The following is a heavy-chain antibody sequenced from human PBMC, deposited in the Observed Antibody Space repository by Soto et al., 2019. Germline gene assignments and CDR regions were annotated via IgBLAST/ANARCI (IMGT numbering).Heavy chain of an antibody. CDR2: INHSGST. D-gene: IGHD4-4*01. V-gene: IGHV4-34*01. CDR1: GGSFSGYY. CDR3: ARGLHYSNYVDYYYYRMDV. J-gene: IGHJ6*02. Sequence: SETLSLTCAVYGGSFSGYYWSWIRQPPGKGLEWIGEINHSGSTNYNPPLKSRVTISVDTSKNQFSLKLSSVTAADTAVYYCARGLHYSNYVDYYYYRMDVWGQGTTVTVSS.